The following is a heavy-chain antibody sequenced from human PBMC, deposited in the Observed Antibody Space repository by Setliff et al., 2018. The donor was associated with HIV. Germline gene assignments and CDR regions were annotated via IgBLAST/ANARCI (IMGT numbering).Heavy chain of an antibody. J-gene: IGHJ3*02. Sequence: SVKVSCKASGGTSSTHAINWVRQAPGQGLEWMGQIISILDITSYAQKLQGRVSITADESTSTFYMELSDLTSADTAVCYCTGPRGDEAFDIWGQGTKVTVS. CDR2: IISILDIT. D-gene: IGHD3-10*01. CDR1: GGTSSTHA. V-gene: IGHV1-69*10. CDR3: TGPRGDEAFDI.